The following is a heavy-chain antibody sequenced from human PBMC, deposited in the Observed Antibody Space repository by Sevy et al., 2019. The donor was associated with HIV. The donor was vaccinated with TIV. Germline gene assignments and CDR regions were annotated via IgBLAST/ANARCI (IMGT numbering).Heavy chain of an antibody. CDR3: ARGGYYYDNAAYYALDS. D-gene: IGHD3-22*01. V-gene: IGHV3-33*01. CDR2: IWSDGAYQ. J-gene: IGHJ4*02. CDR1: GFTFSNYA. Sequence: GGSLRLSCAATGFTFSNYAMHWVRQAPGKGMEWVAIIWSDGAYQYHGDSVKGRFTISRDNSKNTLYLQVNNVIVEDTAVYYRARGGYYYDNAAYYALDSWGQGTLVTVSS.